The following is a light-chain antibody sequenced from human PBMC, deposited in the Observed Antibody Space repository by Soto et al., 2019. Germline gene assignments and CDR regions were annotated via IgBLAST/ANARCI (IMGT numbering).Light chain of an antibody. CDR2: EVS. Sequence: QSALTQPPSVSGSPGQSVTISCTGTSSDVGSYNRVSWFQQPPNTAPKLMIYEVSNWPSGVPDRFSGSKSGNTASLTISGLQAEDEADYYCSSHTSSGTYVFGTGTKLTVL. CDR3: SSHTSSGTYV. V-gene: IGLV2-18*02. CDR1: SSDVGSYNR. J-gene: IGLJ1*01.